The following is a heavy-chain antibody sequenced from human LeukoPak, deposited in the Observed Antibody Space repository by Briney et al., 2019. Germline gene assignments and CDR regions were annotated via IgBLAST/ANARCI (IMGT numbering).Heavy chain of an antibody. J-gene: IGHJ5*02. V-gene: IGHV3-23*01. CDR3: AKIRWEWELLGGNWFDP. D-gene: IGHD1-26*01. CDR1: GFTFSSYA. Sequence: PGRSLRLSCAASGFTFSSYAMNWVRQAPGKGLEWVSSISGSGGRTYYADSVKGRFTISRDNSKNTLYLQMNSLRAEDTAVYYCAKIRWEWELLGGNWFDPWGQGTLVTVSS. CDR2: ISGSGGRT.